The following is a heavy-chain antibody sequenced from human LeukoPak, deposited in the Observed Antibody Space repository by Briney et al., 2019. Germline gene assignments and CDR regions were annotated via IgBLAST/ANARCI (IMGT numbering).Heavy chain of an antibody. D-gene: IGHD2-8*01. CDR1: GGTFSSYA. CDR2: IIPILGIA. J-gene: IGHJ4*02. CDR3: ASVRYGMYGY. Sequence: SVKVSCKASGGTFSSYAISWVRQAPGQGLEWMGRIIPILGIANYAQKFQGRVTMTRNTSISTAYMELSSLRSEDTAVYYCASVRYGMYGYWGQGTLVTVSS. V-gene: IGHV1-69*04.